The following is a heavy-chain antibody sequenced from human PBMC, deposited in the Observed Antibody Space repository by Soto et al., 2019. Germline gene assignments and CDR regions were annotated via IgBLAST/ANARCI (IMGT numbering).Heavy chain of an antibody. D-gene: IGHD4-17*01. Sequence: ASVKVSCKASGYTFTSYGISWVRQAPGQGLEWMGWISAYNGNTNYAQKLQGIGTMTTATSTSTAYMQLWSLRADDAAEYYCARDEGDYGIDYWGQGTLVTVSS. CDR3: ARDEGDYGIDY. V-gene: IGHV1-18*01. CDR1: GYTFTSYG. CDR2: ISAYNGNT. J-gene: IGHJ4*02.